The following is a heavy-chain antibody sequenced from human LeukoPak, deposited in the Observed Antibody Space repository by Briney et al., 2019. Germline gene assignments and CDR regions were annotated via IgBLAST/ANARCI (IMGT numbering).Heavy chain of an antibody. CDR3: AKDPYDSRGYYFDY. D-gene: IGHD3-22*01. CDR1: GFTFSSYA. J-gene: IGHJ4*02. Sequence: GGSLRPSCAASGFTFSSYAMSWVRQAPGKGLEWVSAISGSGGSTYYADSVKGRFTISRDNSKNTLYLQMNSLRAEDTAVYYCAKDPYDSRGYYFDYWGQGTLVTVSS. CDR2: ISGSGGST. V-gene: IGHV3-23*01.